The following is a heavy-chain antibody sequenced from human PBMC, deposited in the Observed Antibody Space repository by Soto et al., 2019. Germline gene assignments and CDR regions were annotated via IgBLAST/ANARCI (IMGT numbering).Heavy chain of an antibody. D-gene: IGHD2-21*02. CDR1: GLTFSNYP. V-gene: IGHV3-23*01. CDR3: AHNCGVDCHSVFFY. CDR2: ISGGGGSS. J-gene: IGHJ4*02. Sequence: EVQLLESGGGLLNPGGSRRLPCAAPGLTFSNYPMTWAARAPGKGLEWVSGISGGGGSSYYADSVKGRFTISRDNSKNTLYLQMNSLRAEDTAVYYCAHNCGVDCHSVFFYWGQGTLVIVSS.